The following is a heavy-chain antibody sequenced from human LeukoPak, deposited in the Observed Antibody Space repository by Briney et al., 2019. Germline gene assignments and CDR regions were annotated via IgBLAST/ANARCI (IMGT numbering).Heavy chain of an antibody. V-gene: IGHV4-39*01. CDR3: ARRPIVGSTGFYFDP. Sequence: SETLSLTCNVSGGSISTTTNSWGWAWLRQRPTKGLEWIGSIYYGVSPYYTSSLKSRGTISVDTSKNQFSLKLASLTAADTAVYYCARRPIVGSTGFYFDPWGPGTLVTVSS. J-gene: IGHJ5*02. CDR2: IYYGVSP. CDR1: GGSISTTTNS. D-gene: IGHD1-26*01.